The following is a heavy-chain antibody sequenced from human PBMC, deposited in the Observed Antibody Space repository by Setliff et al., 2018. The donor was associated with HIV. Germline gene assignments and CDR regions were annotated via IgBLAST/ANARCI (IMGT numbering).Heavy chain of an antibody. V-gene: IGHV3-21*01. CDR3: ARASGCIDGVCYAYSYYALDV. CDR1: GFTFSNYN. Sequence: ESLKISCAASGFTFSNYNMNWVRQAPGKGLEWVSSISYDSRFIYHADSMKGRFTISRDNAKKLVYLQMNSLRAEDTAIYYCARASGCIDGVCYAYSYYALDVWGQGTTVTVSS. CDR2: ISYDSRFI. J-gene: IGHJ6*02. D-gene: IGHD2-8*01.